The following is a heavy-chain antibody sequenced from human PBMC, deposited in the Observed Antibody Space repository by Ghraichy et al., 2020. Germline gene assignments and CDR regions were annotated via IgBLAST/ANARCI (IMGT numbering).Heavy chain of an antibody. Sequence: GGSLRLSCSASGFTFSRYIMYWVRQAPGKGLEYVATINNNGGVTYYGDSVKGRFTISRENSENTLSLQMSSLRPEDTAVYYCVKGLTTYAFDSWGRGTLVTVAS. V-gene: IGHV3-64D*09. CDR3: VKGLTTYAFDS. J-gene: IGHJ4*01. CDR2: INNNGGVT. D-gene: IGHD2/OR15-2a*01. CDR1: GFTFSRYI.